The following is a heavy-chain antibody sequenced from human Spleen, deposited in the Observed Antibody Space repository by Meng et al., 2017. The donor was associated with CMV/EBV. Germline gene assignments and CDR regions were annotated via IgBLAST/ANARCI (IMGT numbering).Heavy chain of an antibody. CDR2: IKQDGSDK. V-gene: IGHV3-7*01. CDR3: AKAGDSSPRYYYYGMDV. D-gene: IGHD2-21*02. J-gene: IGHJ6*02. Sequence: GGSLRLSCAASGFTFRSYWMNWVRQAPGKGLEWVANIKQDGSDKYYVDSVKGRFTISRDNAKNSLYLQMDSLRAEDTAVYSCAKAGDSSPRYYYYGMDVWGQGTTVTVSS. CDR1: GFTFRSYW.